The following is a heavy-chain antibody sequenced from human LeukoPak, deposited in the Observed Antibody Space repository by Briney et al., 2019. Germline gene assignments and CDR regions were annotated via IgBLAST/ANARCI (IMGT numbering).Heavy chain of an antibody. J-gene: IGHJ4*02. CDR1: GFTFTNAW. D-gene: IGHD3-22*01. Sequence: GGSLRLSCAASGFTFTNAWMSWVRQAPGKGLEWVGRTKSKTDGGTADYAAPVKGRFTISRDDSKNTLYLQMNSLKTEDTAVYYCTKYYYDSSGYLYYFDYWGQGTLVTVSS. CDR2: TKSKTDGGTA. CDR3: TKYYYDSSGYLYYFDY. V-gene: IGHV3-15*01.